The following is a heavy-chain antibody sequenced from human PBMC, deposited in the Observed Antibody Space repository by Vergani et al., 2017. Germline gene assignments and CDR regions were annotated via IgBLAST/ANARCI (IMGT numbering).Heavy chain of an antibody. D-gene: IGHD6-13*01. Sequence: QAQLQESGPGLVKPSETLSLTCHVFGVSVTDYNCNWIRQAPGKGLEWTGSLSTTGGATHASHNPFLKSRGSISVDTSKSQFSLRLTSVTAADSAIYYCAGDTHSWQRADRWGQGLLVSVSS. V-gene: IGHV4-59*02. CDR1: GVSVTDYN. J-gene: IGHJ5*02. CDR3: AGDTHSWQRADR. CDR2: LSTTGGA.